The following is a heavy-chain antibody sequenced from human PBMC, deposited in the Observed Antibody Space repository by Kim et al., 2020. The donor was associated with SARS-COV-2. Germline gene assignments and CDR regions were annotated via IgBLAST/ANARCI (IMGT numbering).Heavy chain of an antibody. CDR3: ASHRGGRWLQLD. J-gene: IGHJ4*02. CDR2: ISGSGDST. D-gene: IGHD5-12*01. V-gene: IGHV3-23*01. CDR1: GFTFSSYA. Sequence: GGSLRLSCAASGFTFSSYAMSWVRQAPGKGLVWVSAISGSGDSTYYADSVKGRFTISRDNSKNTLYLQMNSLRAEDTAVYYCASHRGGRWLQLDWGQGTLVTVSS.